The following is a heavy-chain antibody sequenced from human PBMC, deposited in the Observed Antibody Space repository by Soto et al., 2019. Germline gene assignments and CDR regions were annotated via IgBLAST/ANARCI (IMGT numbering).Heavy chain of an antibody. J-gene: IGHJ5*02. CDR2: IYYSGST. CDR3: ARRWSTNWFDP. D-gene: IGHD2-8*01. CDR1: GGSVSSGSYY. Sequence: SETLSLTCTVSGGSVSSGSYYWSWIRQPPGKGLEWIGYIYYSGSTNYNPSLKSRVTISVDTSKNQFSLKLSSVTAADTAVYYCARRWSTNWFDPWGQGTLVTVSS. V-gene: IGHV4-61*01.